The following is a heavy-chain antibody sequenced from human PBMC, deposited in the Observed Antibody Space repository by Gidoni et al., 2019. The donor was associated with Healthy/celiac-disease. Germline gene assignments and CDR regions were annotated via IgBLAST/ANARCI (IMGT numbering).Heavy chain of an antibody. J-gene: IGHJ4*02. Sequence: QVQLQQWGAGLLTPSDTLSLTCAVYGCSFSGSYWIGEINHRGSTNYNPSLKSRVTISVDTSKNQCSRKLSSGTAADTAVYYCARATGWLDPSNFDYWGQGTLVTVSS. V-gene: IGHV4-34*01. CDR3: ARATGWLDPSNFDY. CDR1: GCSFSGSY. CDR2: INHRGST. D-gene: IGHD6-19*01.